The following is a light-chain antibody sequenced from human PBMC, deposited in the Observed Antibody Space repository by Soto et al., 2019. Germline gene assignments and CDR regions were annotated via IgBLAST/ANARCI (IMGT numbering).Light chain of an antibody. CDR1: QGISSY. CDR2: GAS. J-gene: IGKJ4*01. CDR3: QQYYSDPLT. V-gene: IGKV1-8*01. Sequence: IRMTQSPSSLFASTGDRVTVTCRASQGISSYLAWYQQKPGKAPKLLIYGASTLQSGVPSRFSGSGSETDYTLTIRRLQSEDVATYYCQQYYSDPLTFGGGTKVEIK.